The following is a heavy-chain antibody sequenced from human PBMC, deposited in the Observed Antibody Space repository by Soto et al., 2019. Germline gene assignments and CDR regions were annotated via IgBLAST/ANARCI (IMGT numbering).Heavy chain of an antibody. V-gene: IGHV4-31*03. CDR3: ARDKGVTGTTIRWFDP. Sequence: PSETLSLTCTVSGGSISSGGYYWSWIRQHPGKGLEWIGYIYYSGSTYYNPSLKSRVTISVDTSKNQFSLKLSSVTAADTAVYYCARDKGVTGTTIRWFDPWGQGTLVTVSS. J-gene: IGHJ5*02. CDR2: IYYSGST. CDR1: GGSISSGGYY. D-gene: IGHD1-20*01.